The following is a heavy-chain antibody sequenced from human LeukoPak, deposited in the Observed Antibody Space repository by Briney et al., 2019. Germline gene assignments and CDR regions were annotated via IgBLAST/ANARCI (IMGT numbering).Heavy chain of an antibody. Sequence: GASVKVSCKASGYTFTGYYMHWVRQAPGQGLEWMGWINPNSGGTNYAQKFQGRVTMTRDTSISTAYMELGRLRSDDTAVYYCAREGTTMVRGGGAFDIWGQGTMVTVSS. CDR1: GYTFTGYY. D-gene: IGHD3-10*01. J-gene: IGHJ3*02. CDR2: INPNSGGT. CDR3: AREGTTMVRGGGAFDI. V-gene: IGHV1-2*02.